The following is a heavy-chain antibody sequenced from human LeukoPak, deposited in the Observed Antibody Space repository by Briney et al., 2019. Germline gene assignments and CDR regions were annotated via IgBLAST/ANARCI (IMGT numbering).Heavy chain of an antibody. Sequence: SSETLSLTCAVYGGSFSGYYWSWIRQPPGKGLEWIGYIYYSGSTNYNPSLKSRVTISVDTSKNQFSLKLSSVTAADTAVYYCARGRYGDYVDYWGQGTLVTVSS. V-gene: IGHV4-59*01. D-gene: IGHD4-17*01. CDR2: IYYSGST. CDR1: GGSFSGYY. J-gene: IGHJ4*02. CDR3: ARGRYGDYVDY.